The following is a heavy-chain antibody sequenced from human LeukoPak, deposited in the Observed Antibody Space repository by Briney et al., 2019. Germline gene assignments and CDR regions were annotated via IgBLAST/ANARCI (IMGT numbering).Heavy chain of an antibody. V-gene: IGHV1-3*01. D-gene: IGHD5-24*01. CDR3: GRVDMATTKDY. Sequence: ASVKVSCKASGYTFTSYAMHWVRQAPGQRLEWMGWINAGNGNTKYSQKFQGRVTMTTDTSTSTAYMEVRSLRSDDTAVYYCGRVDMATTKDYWGQGTLVTVSS. CDR2: INAGNGNT. J-gene: IGHJ4*02. CDR1: GYTFTSYA.